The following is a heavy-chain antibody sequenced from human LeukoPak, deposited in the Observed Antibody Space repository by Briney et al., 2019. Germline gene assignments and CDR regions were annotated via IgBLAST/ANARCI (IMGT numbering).Heavy chain of an antibody. Sequence: QSGGSLRLSCAASGFTFSSYAVSWVRQAPGKGLEWVSAISGSGGSTYYADSVKGRFTISRDNSKNTLYLQMNSLRAEDTAVYYCAKDVPYGSGSYYSGWSDAFDIWGQGTMVTVSS. CDR3: AKDVPYGSGSYYSGWSDAFDI. J-gene: IGHJ3*02. D-gene: IGHD3-10*01. CDR2: ISGSGGST. V-gene: IGHV3-23*01. CDR1: GFTFSSYA.